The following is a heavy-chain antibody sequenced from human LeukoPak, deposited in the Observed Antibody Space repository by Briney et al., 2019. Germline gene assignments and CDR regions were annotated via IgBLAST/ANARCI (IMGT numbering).Heavy chain of an antibody. D-gene: IGHD1-26*01. V-gene: IGHV3-74*01. CDR3: ARNRGTYYGLNDY. Sequence: GGSLRLPCAGSGFTFSSDWMHWVRQAPGKGLVWLSRINSDGSSRSYADSVKGRFTISRDNGKNTLYLQMNSLRAEDAAVYYCARNRGTYYGLNDYWGQGTRVTVSS. J-gene: IGHJ4*02. CDR2: INSDGSSR. CDR1: GFTFSSDW.